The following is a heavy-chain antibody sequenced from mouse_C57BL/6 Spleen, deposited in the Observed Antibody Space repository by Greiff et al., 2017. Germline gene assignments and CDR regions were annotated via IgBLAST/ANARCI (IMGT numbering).Heavy chain of an antibody. D-gene: IGHD1-1*01. Sequence: QVQLQQPGAELVMPGASVKLSCKASGYTFTSYWMHWVKQRPGQGLEWIGELDPSDSYTNYNQKFKGKSTLTVDKSSSTAYLQLSSLTSEDSAVYYCARRDYGSRGYYFDYWGQGTTLTVSS. CDR1: GYTFTSYW. V-gene: IGHV1-69*01. CDR2: LDPSDSYT. CDR3: ARRDYGSRGYYFDY. J-gene: IGHJ2*01.